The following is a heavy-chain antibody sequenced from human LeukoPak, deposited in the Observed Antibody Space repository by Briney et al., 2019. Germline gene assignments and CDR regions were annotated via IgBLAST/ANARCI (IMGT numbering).Heavy chain of an antibody. CDR2: IYYSGST. CDR1: AGSLSSYY. J-gene: IGHJ4*02. CDR3: ARDRVYGGEPQFDY. V-gene: IGHV4-59*01. Sequence: KTSETLSLTCTVSAGSLSSYYWTWIRQPPGKGLGWIGYIYYSGSTNYNPSLKSRVTISLDTSKSQFSLKLSSVTAADTAVYYCARDRVYGGEPQFDYWGQGTLVTVSS. D-gene: IGHD4-23*01.